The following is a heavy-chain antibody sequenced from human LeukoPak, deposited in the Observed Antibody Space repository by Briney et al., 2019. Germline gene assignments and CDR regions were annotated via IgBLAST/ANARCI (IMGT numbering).Heavy chain of an antibody. D-gene: IGHD2-2*01. CDR2: IIPILGIA. V-gene: IGHV1-69*04. Sequence: SVKVSCKASGGTFSSYAISWVRQAPGQGLEWMGRIIPILGIANYAQKFQGRVTITADKSTSTAYMELSSLRSEDTAVYYCARKDLNCSSTSCYVHAFDIWGQGTMDTVSS. CDR3: ARKDLNCSSTSCYVHAFDI. J-gene: IGHJ3*02. CDR1: GGTFSSYA.